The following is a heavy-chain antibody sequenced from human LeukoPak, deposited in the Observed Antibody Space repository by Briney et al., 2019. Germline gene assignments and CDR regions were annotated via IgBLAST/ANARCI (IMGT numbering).Heavy chain of an antibody. V-gene: IGHV2-5*02. CDR2: IYWDDDK. Sequence: SGPTLVKPTQTLTLTCTFSGFSLSTSGVGVGWIRQPPGKALEWLALIYWDDDKRYSPSLKSRLTITKDTSKNQVVLTMTNMGPVDTATYYCAHRQRRRYYYDSSGYYPDIFDYWGQGTLVTVSS. J-gene: IGHJ4*02. CDR3: AHRQRRRYYYDSSGYYPDIFDY. CDR1: GFSLSTSGVG. D-gene: IGHD3-22*01.